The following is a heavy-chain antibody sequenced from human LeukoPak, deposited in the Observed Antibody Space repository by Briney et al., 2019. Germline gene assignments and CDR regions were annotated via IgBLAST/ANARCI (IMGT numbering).Heavy chain of an antibody. D-gene: IGHD3-22*01. J-gene: IGHJ4*02. Sequence: SVKVSCKASGFTFTSSAMQWVRQARGQRLEWIGWIVVGSGNTNYAQKFQERVTITRDMSTSTAYMELSSLRSEDTAVYYCARVYYDSSGYAFFDYWGQGTLVTVSS. CDR3: ARVYYDSSGYAFFDY. CDR1: GFTFTSSA. V-gene: IGHV1-58*02. CDR2: IVVGSGNT.